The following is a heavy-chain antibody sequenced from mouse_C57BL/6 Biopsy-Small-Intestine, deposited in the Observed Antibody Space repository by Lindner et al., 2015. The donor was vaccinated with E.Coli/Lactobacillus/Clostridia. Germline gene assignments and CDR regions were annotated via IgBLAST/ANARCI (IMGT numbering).Heavy chain of an antibody. CDR3: VRDHNGLERGLDY. J-gene: IGHJ4*01. Sequence: SVKVSCKASGYTFNIYSVSWVRQAPGQGLEWMGWISNYIGTTNYAKKFQGRITMTTDTSTSTDYLELSSLTTDDTAVYYCVRDHNGLERGLDYWGQGTLVTVSS. CDR2: ISNYIGTT. CDR1: GYTFNIYS. D-gene: IGHD2-13*01. V-gene: IGHV1S61*01.